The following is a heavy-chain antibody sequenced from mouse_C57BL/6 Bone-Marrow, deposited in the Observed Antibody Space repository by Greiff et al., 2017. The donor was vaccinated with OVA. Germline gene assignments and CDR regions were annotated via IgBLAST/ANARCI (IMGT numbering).Heavy chain of an antibody. Sequence: VQLQQSGTVLARPGASVKMSCKTSGYTFTSYWMHWVKQRPGQGLEWIGAIYPGNSDTSYNQKFKGKAKLTAVTSASTAYMELSSLTNEDSAFYYSTREIYYYGSAFAYWGQGTLVTVSA. CDR2: IYPGNSDT. CDR1: GYTFTSYW. J-gene: IGHJ3*01. D-gene: IGHD1-1*01. V-gene: IGHV1-5*01. CDR3: TREIYYYGSAFAY.